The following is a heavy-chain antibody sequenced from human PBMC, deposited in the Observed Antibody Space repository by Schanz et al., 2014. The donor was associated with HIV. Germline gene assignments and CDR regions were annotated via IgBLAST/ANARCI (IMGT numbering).Heavy chain of an antibody. J-gene: IGHJ5*02. CDR2: IWYDGTNI. CDR1: GFTFSTYW. CDR3: AREYYSRNWNWFDP. D-gene: IGHD6-13*01. V-gene: IGHV3-33*08. Sequence: VQLVESGGGLVQPGGSLRLSCAASGFTFSTYWMMWVRQAPGKGLEWVAVIWYDGTNIDYADSVKGRFTVSRDNSKNMLYLQMNSLRAEDTAVYYCAREYYSRNWNWFDPWGQGTLVTVSS.